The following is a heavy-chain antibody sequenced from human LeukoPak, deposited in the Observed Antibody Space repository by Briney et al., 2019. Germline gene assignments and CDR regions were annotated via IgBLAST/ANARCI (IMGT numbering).Heavy chain of an antibody. Sequence: SETLSLTCTVSGGSISSYYWSWIRQPAGKRLEWIGRIYTSGSTNYNPSLKSRVTMSVDTSKNQFSLKLSSVTAADTAVYYCASIGPDSSGYSSRYWYFDLWGRGTLVTVSS. D-gene: IGHD3-22*01. CDR2: IYTSGST. V-gene: IGHV4-4*07. J-gene: IGHJ2*01. CDR3: ASIGPDSSGYSSRYWYFDL. CDR1: GGSISSYY.